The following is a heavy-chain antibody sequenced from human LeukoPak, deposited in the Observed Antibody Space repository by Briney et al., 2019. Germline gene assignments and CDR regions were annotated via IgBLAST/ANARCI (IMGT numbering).Heavy chain of an antibody. V-gene: IGHV3-74*01. CDR2: INSDGSST. CDR1: GFTFSSYW. CDR3: TTKYCSSVSCYYDY. Sequence: GGSLRLSCAASGFTFSSYWMHWVRQAPGKGLLWVSRINSDGSSTGYADSVKGRFTISRDNAKNTLYLQMNSLRAEDTAVYYCTTKYCSSVSCYYDYWGQGTLVTVSS. D-gene: IGHD2-2*01. J-gene: IGHJ4*02.